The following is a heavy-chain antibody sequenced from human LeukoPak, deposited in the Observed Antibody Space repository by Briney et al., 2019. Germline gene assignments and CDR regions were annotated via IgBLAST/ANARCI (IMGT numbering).Heavy chain of an antibody. Sequence: GGSLRLSCAASGFTFSSYGMHWVRQAPGKGLEWVTFIRYDGSYKNNADSVKGRFTISRDNSKNTLYLQMNSLRPDDTAVYYCAKEGCSSTSCSYFDYWGQGPLVPVSS. CDR1: GFTFSSYG. CDR2: IRYDGSYK. CDR3: AKEGCSSTSCSYFDY. D-gene: IGHD2-2*01. J-gene: IGHJ4*02. V-gene: IGHV3-30*02.